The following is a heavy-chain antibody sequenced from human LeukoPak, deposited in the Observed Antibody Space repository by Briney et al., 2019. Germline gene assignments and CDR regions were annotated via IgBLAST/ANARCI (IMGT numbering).Heavy chain of an antibody. Sequence: PSETLSLTCTVSGGSISSYYWSWIRQPPGKGLEWIGYIYYSGSTNYNPSLKSRVTISVDTSKNQFSLELSSVTAADTAVYYCARLLYYYGSGPVDIWGQGTMVTVSS. J-gene: IGHJ3*02. CDR2: IYYSGST. CDR1: GGSISSYY. V-gene: IGHV4-59*01. D-gene: IGHD3-10*01. CDR3: ARLLYYYGSGPVDI.